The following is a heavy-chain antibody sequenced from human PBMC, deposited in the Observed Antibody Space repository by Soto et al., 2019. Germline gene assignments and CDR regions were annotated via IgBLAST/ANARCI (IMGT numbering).Heavy chain of an antibody. CDR1: GYTFTSYA. D-gene: IGHD2-21*02. J-gene: IGHJ4*02. CDR3: ARSIVVVTALDY. CDR2: INAGNGNT. Sequence: QVQLVQSGAEEKKPGASVKVSCKASGYTFTSYAMHWVRQAPGQRLEWMGWINAGNGNTKYSQKFQGRGTITRDTSESTAYMELSSLRSEDTAVYYCARSIVVVTALDYWGQGTLVTVSS. V-gene: IGHV1-3*05.